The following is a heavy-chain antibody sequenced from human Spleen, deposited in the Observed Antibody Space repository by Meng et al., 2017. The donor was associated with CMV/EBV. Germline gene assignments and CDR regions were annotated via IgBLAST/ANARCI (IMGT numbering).Heavy chain of an antibody. CDR3: ARGPYCSSTSCYTIDY. J-gene: IGHJ4*02. CDR2: VNDSGST. Sequence: SETLSLTCAVYSGSFTRYYWTWIRQPPGKGLEWIGEVNDSGSTNYNPSLKRRVTISVDASKNQFSLNLNSVTAADTAVYYCARGPYCSSTSCYTIDYWGQGTLVTVSS. D-gene: IGHD2-2*02. CDR1: SGSFTRYY. V-gene: IGHV4-34*01.